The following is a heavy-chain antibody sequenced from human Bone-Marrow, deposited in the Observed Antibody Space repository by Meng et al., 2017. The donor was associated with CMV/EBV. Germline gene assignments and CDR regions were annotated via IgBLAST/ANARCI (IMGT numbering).Heavy chain of an antibody. CDR3: AKDGFAGDPRYYGMDV. Sequence: GESLKISCVASGFTFSSHAMSWVRQAPGKGLDWVSAISGGGGSTYYADSVKGRFTISRDNSKNTLYLQMNSLRAEDTAVYYCAKDGFAGDPRYYGMDVWGQGTTVTVSS. V-gene: IGHV3-23*01. CDR1: GFTFSSHA. CDR2: ISGGGGST. J-gene: IGHJ6*02. D-gene: IGHD4-17*01.